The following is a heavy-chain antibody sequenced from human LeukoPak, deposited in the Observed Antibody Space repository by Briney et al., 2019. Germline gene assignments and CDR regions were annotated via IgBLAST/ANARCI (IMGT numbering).Heavy chain of an antibody. CDR2: IYPSGGT. D-gene: IGHD4-17*01. J-gene: IGHJ4*02. V-gene: IGHV4-4*07. Sequence: KPSETLSLTCIVSGGSISGFYWSWLQQPAGKGLEWIGRIYPSGGTNYNPSLKSRVTMSTDTSKNQFSLKLRSVTAADTAVYYCAREYGDLDYWGQGTLVTVSS. CDR3: AREYGDLDY. CDR1: GGSISGFY.